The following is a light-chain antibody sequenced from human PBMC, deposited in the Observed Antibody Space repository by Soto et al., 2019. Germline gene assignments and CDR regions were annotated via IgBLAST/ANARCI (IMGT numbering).Light chain of an antibody. Sequence: DIQMTESPSTLSASVGDRVTITCRASQDIGIYLAWYQQKPGKAPNLLIYAASSLQSGVPSRFSGSGSGTDCTLTISSLQPEDVATYYCQQSYSTPLTLGQGTRLEIK. V-gene: IGKV1-39*01. CDR1: QDIGIY. J-gene: IGKJ5*01. CDR3: QQSYSTPLT. CDR2: AAS.